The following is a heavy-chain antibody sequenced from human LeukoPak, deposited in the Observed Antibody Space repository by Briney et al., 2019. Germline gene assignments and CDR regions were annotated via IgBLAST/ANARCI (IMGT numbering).Heavy chain of an antibody. CDR2: INPTGGST. D-gene: IGHD1-26*01. CDR3: ANSVGGNAWWFDP. V-gene: IGHV1-46*01. Sequence: ASVKVSCKASGYTFTSYYMHWVRQAPGQGLEWMGLINPTGGSTGYAQKFQGRVTMTRDMSTSTDYMELSSLRSEDTAIYYCANSVGGNAWWFDPWGQGTLVSVSS. CDR1: GYTFTSYY. J-gene: IGHJ5*02.